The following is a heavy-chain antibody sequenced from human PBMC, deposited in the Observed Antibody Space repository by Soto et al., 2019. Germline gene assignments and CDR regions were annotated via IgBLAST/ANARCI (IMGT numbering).Heavy chain of an antibody. J-gene: IGHJ4*02. V-gene: IGHV1-8*01. D-gene: IGHD1-1*01. CDR1: GYTFTSYD. Sequence: ASVKVSCKASGYTFTSYDINWVRQATGQGLEWMGWMNPNSGNTGYAQKFQGRVTMTRNTSISTAYMELSSLRAEDTAVYYCAKERPPKFVNDPTPSFDYWGQGTLVTVSS. CDR2: MNPNSGNT. CDR3: AKERPPKFVNDPTPSFDY.